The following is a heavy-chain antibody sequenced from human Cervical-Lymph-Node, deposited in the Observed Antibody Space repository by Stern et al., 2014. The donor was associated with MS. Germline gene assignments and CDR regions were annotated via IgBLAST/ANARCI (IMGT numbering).Heavy chain of an antibody. V-gene: IGHV4-30-4*01. Sequence: QVQLQESGPGLVKPSQTLSLTCTVAGGSISSGGSFWSWVRQSPGTGLEWIGYIYDSRTTYYTPSLKSRVSMSIDTSKNQFSLELTSVTAADTAVYFCARFNSAMPSFDYWGQGTRVTVSS. J-gene: IGHJ4*02. CDR1: GGSISSGGSF. CDR2: IYDSRTT. CDR3: ARFNSAMPSFDY. D-gene: IGHD2-2*01.